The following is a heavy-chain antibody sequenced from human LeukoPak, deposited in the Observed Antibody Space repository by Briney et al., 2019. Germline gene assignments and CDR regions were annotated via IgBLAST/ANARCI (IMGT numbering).Heavy chain of an antibody. CDR3: ARDQGKPYYVHFDY. CDR1: GGSISSGVYY. Sequence: KPSQTLSLTCTVSGGSISSGVYYWSWIRQHPGKGLEWIGYIYYSGSTYYNPSLESRVTISVDTSKNQFSLKLSSVTAADTAVYYCARDQGKPYYVHFDYWGQGTLVTVSS. J-gene: IGHJ4*02. CDR2: IYYSGST. V-gene: IGHV4-31*03. D-gene: IGHD3-22*01.